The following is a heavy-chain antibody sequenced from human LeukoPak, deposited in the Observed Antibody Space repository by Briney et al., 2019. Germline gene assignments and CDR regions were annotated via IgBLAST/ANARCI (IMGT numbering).Heavy chain of an antibody. J-gene: IGHJ4*02. D-gene: IGHD6-19*01. Sequence: ASVKVSCKASGYTFTGYYMHWVRQAPGQGLEWMGWINPNSGGTNHAQKFQGRVTMTRDTSISTAYMELSRLISDDTAVYYCARTKTGYSSGELPVLDYWGQGTLVTVSS. CDR3: ARTKTGYSSGELPVLDY. CDR2: INPNSGGT. V-gene: IGHV1-2*02. CDR1: GYTFTGYY.